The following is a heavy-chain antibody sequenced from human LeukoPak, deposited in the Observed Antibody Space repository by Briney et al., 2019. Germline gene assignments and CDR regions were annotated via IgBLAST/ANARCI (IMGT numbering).Heavy chain of an antibody. D-gene: IGHD1-26*01. V-gene: IGHV1-2*02. CDR2: INSNSGGT. J-gene: IGHJ4*02. CDR1: GYTFTAYY. CDR3: AREGGTYAFDY. Sequence: GASVKVSCKASGYTFTAYYMHWVRQAPGQGLEWMGWINSNSGGTNYAQNFQGRVTMTRDTSISTAYMELSSLRSDDTAVFYCAREGGTYAFDYWGQGTLVTVSS.